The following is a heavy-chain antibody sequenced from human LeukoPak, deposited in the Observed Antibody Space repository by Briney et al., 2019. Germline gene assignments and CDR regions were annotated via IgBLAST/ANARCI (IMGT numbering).Heavy chain of an antibody. CDR3: ARDPGFGEFDY. D-gene: IGHD3-10*01. V-gene: IGHV3-66*01. Sequence: GGCLRLSCAASGFTVSSNYMSWVRQAPGKGLEWVSVIYSGGSSYYADSVKGRFTISRDNSKNTVYLQMNSLRVEDTAVYYCARDPGFGEFDYWGQGTLVTVSS. CDR2: IYSGGSS. CDR1: GFTVSSNY. J-gene: IGHJ4*02.